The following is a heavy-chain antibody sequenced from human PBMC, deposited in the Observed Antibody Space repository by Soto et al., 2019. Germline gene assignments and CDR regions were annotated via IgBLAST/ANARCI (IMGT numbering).Heavy chain of an antibody. CDR2: ISYDGSNK. Sequence: GGSLRLSCAASGFTFSSYAMHWVRQAPGKGLEWVAVISYDGSNKYYADSVKGRFTISRDNSKNTLYLQMNSLRAEDTAVYYCARDRFPVLLWFGEDRASNKKYYYGMDVWGQGTTVTVSS. CDR1: GFTFSSYA. J-gene: IGHJ6*02. D-gene: IGHD3-10*01. V-gene: IGHV3-30-3*01. CDR3: ARDRFPVLLWFGEDRASNKKYYYGMDV.